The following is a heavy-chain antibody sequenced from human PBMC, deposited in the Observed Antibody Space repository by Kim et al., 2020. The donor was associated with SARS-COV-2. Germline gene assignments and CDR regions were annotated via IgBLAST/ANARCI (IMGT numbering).Heavy chain of an antibody. V-gene: IGHV3-49*03. Sequence: GGSLRLSCTASGFTFGDYAMSWFRQAPGKGLEWVGFIRSKAYGGTTEYAASVKGRFTISRDDSKSIAYLQMNSLKTEDTAVYYCTRIQENDYGDYVSNYYYYGMDVWGQGTTVTVSS. CDR1: GFTFGDYA. CDR2: IRSKAYGGTT. J-gene: IGHJ6*02. CDR3: TRIQENDYGDYVSNYYYYGMDV. D-gene: IGHD4-17*01.